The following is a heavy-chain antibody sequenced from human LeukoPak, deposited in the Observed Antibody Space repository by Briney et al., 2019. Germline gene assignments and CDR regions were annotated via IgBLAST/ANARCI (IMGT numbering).Heavy chain of an antibody. CDR3: ARDYCTTTSCYRSTPYGLDV. D-gene: IGHD2-2*01. V-gene: IGHV1-69*13. CDR1: GGTFSSYA. Sequence: ASVKVSCKASGGTFSSYAISWVRQAPGQGLEWMGGIIPIFGTANYAQKFQGRVTITADESTSTAYMELSSLRSEDTAVYYCARDYCTTTSCYRSTPYGLDVWGQGTTVTVSS. CDR2: IIPIFGTA. J-gene: IGHJ6*02.